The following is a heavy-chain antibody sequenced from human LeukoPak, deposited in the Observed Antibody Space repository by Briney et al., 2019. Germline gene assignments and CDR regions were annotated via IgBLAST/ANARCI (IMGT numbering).Heavy chain of an antibody. CDR1: GGSISSYY. CDR2: IYTSGST. J-gene: IGHJ3*02. Sequence: SGTLSLTCTVSGGSISSYYWSWIRQPAVKGLEWIARIYTSGSTNYNPSLKSRVIISVDKSKNQFSLKMSSVTAADTAVYYCARASYDSSGSNAFDIWGQGTMVTVSS. V-gene: IGHV4-4*07. D-gene: IGHD3-22*01. CDR3: ARASYDSSGSNAFDI.